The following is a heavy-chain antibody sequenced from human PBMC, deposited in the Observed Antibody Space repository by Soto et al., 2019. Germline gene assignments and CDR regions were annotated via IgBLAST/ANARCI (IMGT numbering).Heavy chain of an antibody. CDR3: RVNSSSSYCFDS. CDR2: SYSTGGT. D-gene: IGHD6-13*01. J-gene: IGHJ4*02. CDR1: GVSISSTPYY. Sequence: QLQLQESGPGLVKPSETLSLTCTVSGVSISSTPYYWGWIRQPPGKGLEWIGNSYSTGGTTYNPSLKSRVSISVDTSKNQFSLKLSSVTAADTAVYYCRVNSSSSYCFDSWGQGTLVTVSS. V-gene: IGHV4-39*01.